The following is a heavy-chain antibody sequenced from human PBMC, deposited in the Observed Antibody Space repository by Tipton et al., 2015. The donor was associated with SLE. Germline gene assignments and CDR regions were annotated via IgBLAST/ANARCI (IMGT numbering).Heavy chain of an antibody. CDR1: GFIVSANY. CDR2: IYSAGST. CDR3: AREECSGGSCFDF. J-gene: IGHJ4*02. D-gene: IGHD2-15*01. Sequence: SLRLSCAASGFIVSANYMSWVRQAPGKGLEWVSVIYSAGSTYYADSVRGRFTISRDNSKNTLYLQMNSLRAEDTAVYYCAREECSGGSCFDFWGQGTLVTVSS. V-gene: IGHV3-66*01.